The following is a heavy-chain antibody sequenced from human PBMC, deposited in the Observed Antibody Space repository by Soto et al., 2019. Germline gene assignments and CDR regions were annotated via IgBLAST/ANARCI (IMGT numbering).Heavy chain of an antibody. CDR3: AKGGYDYGDYLDY. CDR2: ISWNSGSI. J-gene: IGHJ4*02. CDR1: GFTFDDYA. V-gene: IGHV3-9*01. Sequence: GGSLRLSCAASGFTFDDYAMHWVRQAPGKGLEWVSGISWNSGSIGYADSVKGRFTISRDNAKNSLYLQMNSLRAEDTALYYCAKGGYDYGDYLDYWGQGTLVTVSS. D-gene: IGHD4-17*01.